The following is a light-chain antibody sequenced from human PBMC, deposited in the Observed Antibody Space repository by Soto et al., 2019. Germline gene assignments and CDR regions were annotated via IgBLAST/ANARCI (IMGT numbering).Light chain of an antibody. CDR2: DAS. V-gene: IGKV1-33*01. CDR3: QQYGSLPIT. Sequence: DIQLTQSPSALSASIRDRVHISCRASQDIGNFLNWYQQKPGKAPYLLIYDASNLDTGVSSRFSGRGSGRQFSITITSLQPDDVATYFCQQYGSLPITFGQGTRLEIK. J-gene: IGKJ5*01. CDR1: QDIGNF.